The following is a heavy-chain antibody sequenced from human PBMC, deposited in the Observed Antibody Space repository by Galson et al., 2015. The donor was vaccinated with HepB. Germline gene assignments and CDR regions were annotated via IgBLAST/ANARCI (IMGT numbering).Heavy chain of an antibody. CDR2: IYPGDSDT. CDR3: ARQRIRLWGPVDY. CDR1: GYSFTTYW. D-gene: IGHD5-18*01. J-gene: IGHJ4*02. Sequence: QSGAEVKKPGESLKISCKGSGYSFTTYWINWVRQMPGKGLEWMGIIYPGDSDTRYSPSFQGQVTILADKSISTAYLQCSSRKASDTAMYYCARQRIRLWGPVDYWGQGTLVTVSS. V-gene: IGHV5-51*01.